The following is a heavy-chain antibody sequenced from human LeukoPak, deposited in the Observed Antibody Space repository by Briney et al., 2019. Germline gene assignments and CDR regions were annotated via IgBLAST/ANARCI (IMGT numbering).Heavy chain of an antibody. V-gene: IGHV3-53*01. CDR2: IYSGGST. CDR3: ALTNPRGGWCFDY. J-gene: IGHJ4*02. Sequence: GGSLRHSCAASGFTVSSNYMSWVRQAPGKGLEWVSVIYSGGSTYYADSVKGRFTISRDNSKNTLYLQMNSLRAEDTAVYYCALTNPRGGWCFDYWGQGTLVTVSS. CDR1: GFTVSSNY. D-gene: IGHD6-19*01.